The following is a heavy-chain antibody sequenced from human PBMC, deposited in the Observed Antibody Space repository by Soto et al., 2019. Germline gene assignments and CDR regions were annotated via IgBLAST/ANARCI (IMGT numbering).Heavy chain of an antibody. Sequence: PGGSLRLSCAASGFTFDDYGMSWVRQGPGKGLEWVANIKQDGSEKYYVDSVKGRFTISRDNAKNSLYLQMNSLRAEDTAVYYCARDPNIVLVPAALRSYYYYYGMDVWGQGTTVTVSS. CDR3: ARDPNIVLVPAALRSYYYYYGMDV. V-gene: IGHV3-7*01. J-gene: IGHJ6*02. D-gene: IGHD2-2*01. CDR2: IKQDGSEK. CDR1: GFTFDDYG.